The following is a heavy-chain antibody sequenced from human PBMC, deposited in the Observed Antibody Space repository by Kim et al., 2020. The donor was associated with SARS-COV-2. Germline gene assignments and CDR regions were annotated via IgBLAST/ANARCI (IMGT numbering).Heavy chain of an antibody. Sequence: SETLSLTCAVYGGSFSGYYWSWIRQPPGKGLEWIGEINHSGSTNYNPSLKSRVTISVDTSKNQFSLKLSSVTAADTAVYYCARGSLWYYGSGSYYYGMDVWGQGTTVTVSS. J-gene: IGHJ6*02. D-gene: IGHD3-10*01. CDR3: ARGSLWYYGSGSYYYGMDV. V-gene: IGHV4-34*01. CDR1: GGSFSGYY. CDR2: INHSGST.